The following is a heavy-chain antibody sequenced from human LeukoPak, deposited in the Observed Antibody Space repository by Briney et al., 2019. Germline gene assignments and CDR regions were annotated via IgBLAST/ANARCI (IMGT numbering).Heavy chain of an antibody. Sequence: SETLSLTCIVSGGSISPYYWSWIRQPPGSGLEWIAYIYYSGSTDYNPSLKSRVTISVDTSNNQFSLKLSSVTAADTAVYYCARDASGGSGSYKYYFDYWGQGTLVTVSS. CDR3: ARDASGGSGSYKYYFDY. CDR1: GGSISPYY. J-gene: IGHJ4*02. CDR2: IYYSGST. V-gene: IGHV4-59*01. D-gene: IGHD3-10*01.